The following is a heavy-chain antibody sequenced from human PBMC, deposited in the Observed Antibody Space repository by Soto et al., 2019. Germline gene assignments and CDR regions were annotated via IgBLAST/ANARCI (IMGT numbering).Heavy chain of an antibody. Sequence: GGSLKLSCAAAGFTFSSYAMSWVRQAPGKGLEWVSAISGSGVSTYYADSVKGRFTISRDNSKNTLYLQMNSLRAEDTAVYYCAKSPGMYYYDSSGYYHYDYWGQGT. CDR3: AKSPGMYYYDSSGYYHYDY. D-gene: IGHD3-22*01. J-gene: IGHJ4*02. V-gene: IGHV3-23*01. CDR2: ISGSGVST. CDR1: GFTFSSYA.